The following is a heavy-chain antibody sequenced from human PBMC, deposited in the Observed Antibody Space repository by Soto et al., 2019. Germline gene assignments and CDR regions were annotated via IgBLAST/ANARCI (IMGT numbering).Heavy chain of an antibody. CDR3: TIRAVDNDMVIDS. V-gene: IGHV3-30*03. Sequence: QVQLVESGGGVVQPGRSLRLSCAASGFTFSSYGMHWVRQAPGKGLEWVAVISYDGRNKFYADSVKGRFTISRDNSKNTLFLQMNSLRAEDTAVYYCTIRAVDNDMVIDSWGQGTLVTVSS. CDR2: ISYDGRNK. J-gene: IGHJ4*02. CDR1: GFTFSSYG. D-gene: IGHD5-18*01.